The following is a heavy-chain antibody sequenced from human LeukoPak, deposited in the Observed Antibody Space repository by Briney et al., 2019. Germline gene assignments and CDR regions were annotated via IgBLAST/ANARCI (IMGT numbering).Heavy chain of an antibody. V-gene: IGHV3-7*03. CDR2: INQYGGKI. D-gene: IGHD6-13*01. Sequence: GGSLRLSCAASGFTFSDYWMTCVRQTPGKGLECLANINQYGGKISYVDSVKGRFTISRDNAKNSLSLQMSSLRVEDTAVYYCVKGPLITAAGTYWGQGTLVTVSS. J-gene: IGHJ4*02. CDR3: VKGPLITAAGTY. CDR1: GFTFSDYW.